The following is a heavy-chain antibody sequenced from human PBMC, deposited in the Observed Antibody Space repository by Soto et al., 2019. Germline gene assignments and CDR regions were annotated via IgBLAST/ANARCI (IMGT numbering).Heavy chain of an antibody. CDR2: IYPGDSDT. Sequence: PGESLKISCKGSGYSFTTYWIAWVRQMPGKGLEWMGIIYPGDSDTRYSPSFQGQVTISADNSISTAYLQWSSLKASDTAMHYCARLLAYSGSYLDYGMDVWGQGTTVTVSS. CDR1: GYSFTTYW. D-gene: IGHD1-26*01. V-gene: IGHV5-51*01. CDR3: ARLLAYSGSYLDYGMDV. J-gene: IGHJ6*02.